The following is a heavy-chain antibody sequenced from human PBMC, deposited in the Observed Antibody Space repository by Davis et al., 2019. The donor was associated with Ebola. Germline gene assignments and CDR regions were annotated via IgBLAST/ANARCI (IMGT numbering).Heavy chain of an antibody. D-gene: IGHD7-27*01. V-gene: IGHV1-2*06. CDR1: GYTFTGYY. CDR2: INPYNGGT. Sequence: ASVKVSCKASGYTFTGYYMHWVRRAPGQGLEWMGRINPYNGGTNYAQKFQGRVTMTRDTSISTAYMELSSLRSEDTAVYYCASPGKLGIGYFDYWGQGTLVTVSS. CDR3: ASPGKLGIGYFDY. J-gene: IGHJ4*02.